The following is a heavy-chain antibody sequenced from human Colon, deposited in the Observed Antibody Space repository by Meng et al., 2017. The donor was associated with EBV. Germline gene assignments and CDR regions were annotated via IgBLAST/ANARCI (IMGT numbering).Heavy chain of an antibody. Sequence: QVLLKQLGAGLLKPSETLSLTCTVNGGSFSGYVWSWVRQPPGKGMEWIGEVSHPGSANYNPSLKSRVTISVDASEKQFSLRLTSVTAADSAVYYCARVPTTGYKVHWGQGTLVTVSS. J-gene: IGHJ4*02. V-gene: IGHV4-34*01. CDR1: GGSFSGYV. D-gene: IGHD3-9*01. CDR3: ARVPTTGYKVH. CDR2: VSHPGSA.